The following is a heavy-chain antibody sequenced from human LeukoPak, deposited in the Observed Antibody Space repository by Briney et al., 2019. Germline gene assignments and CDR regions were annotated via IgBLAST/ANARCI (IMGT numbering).Heavy chain of an antibody. V-gene: IGHV3-30*03. D-gene: IGHD5-24*01. J-gene: IGHJ4*02. Sequence: GTSLRLSCAASGFSFSTYGMHWVRQAPGKGLEWVAVISHDGNNKYYVDSVKGRFTISRDNSKNTLYLQMNSLRAEDTAVYYCARGGWLQLGYYFDYWGQGTLVTVSS. CDR2: ISHDGNNK. CDR1: GFSFSTYG. CDR3: ARGGWLQLGYYFDY.